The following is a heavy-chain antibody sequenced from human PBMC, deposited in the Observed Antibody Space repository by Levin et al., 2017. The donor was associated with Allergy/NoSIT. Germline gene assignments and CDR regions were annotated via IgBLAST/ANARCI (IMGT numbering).Heavy chain of an antibody. J-gene: IGHJ4*02. CDR1: GFIFSNYG. D-gene: IGHD3-3*01. Sequence: GGSLRLSCAASGFIFSNYGMNWVRQAPGKGLEWVAVISYDGSKTEFADFVKGRFTISRDNSKNMFYLEMSSLRAEDTAVYYCAKGIFGVIGPHDHWGQGTLITVSS. V-gene: IGHV3-30*18. CDR3: AKGIFGVIGPHDH. CDR2: ISYDGSKT.